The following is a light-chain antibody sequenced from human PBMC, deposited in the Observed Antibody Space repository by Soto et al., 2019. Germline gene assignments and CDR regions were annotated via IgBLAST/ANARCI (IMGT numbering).Light chain of an antibody. CDR3: QQYGSSPIT. J-gene: IGKJ4*01. V-gene: IGKV3-20*01. CDR1: QSVSSSY. Sequence: EIVLTQSPGTLSLSPGERATLSCRASQSVSSSYLAWYQQKPGQAPRLLIYGASSRVTGIPDRFSGSWSGTDFTLTISRLEPEDFAVYYCQQYGSSPITFGGGTKVEIK. CDR2: GAS.